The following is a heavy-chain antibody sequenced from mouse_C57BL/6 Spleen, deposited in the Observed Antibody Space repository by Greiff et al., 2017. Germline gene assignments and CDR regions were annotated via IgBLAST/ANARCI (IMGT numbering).Heavy chain of an antibody. D-gene: IGHD2-4*01. CDR1: GYTFTAYT. J-gene: IGHJ2*01. CDR3: ARHGYDYDDDGFDY. Sequence: QVQLHQSGAELVKPGASVKLSCTVSGYTFTAYTIHWVKQGSGQGLGWIGWFYPGSGSIKYNEKFKDKATLTADKSTSTVYVELSRLTSEDSAVYFCARHGYDYDDDGFDYWGQGTTLTVSS. CDR2: FYPGSGSI. V-gene: IGHV1-62-2*01.